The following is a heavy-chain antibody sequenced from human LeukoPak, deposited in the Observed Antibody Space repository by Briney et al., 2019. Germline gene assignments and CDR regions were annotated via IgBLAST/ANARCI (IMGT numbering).Heavy chain of an antibody. D-gene: IGHD2-15*01. CDR2: IIPIFGTA. Sequence: GSSVKVSCKASGGTFSSYAISWVRQAPGQGLEWMGRIIPIFGTANYAQKFQGRVTITTDESTNTAYMELSSLRSEDTAVYYCARGYCSGGSCYDWYFDLWGRGTLVTVSS. CDR3: ARGYCSGGSCYDWYFDL. J-gene: IGHJ2*01. V-gene: IGHV1-69*05. CDR1: GGTFSSYA.